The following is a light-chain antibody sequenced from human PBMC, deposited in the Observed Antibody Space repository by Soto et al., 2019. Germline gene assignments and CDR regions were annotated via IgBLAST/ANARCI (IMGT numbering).Light chain of an antibody. CDR3: QQYMSSMT. CDR2: GAS. V-gene: IGKV3-20*01. CDR1: QSVDTTF. Sequence: EIVLTQSPGSLSLSPGQRATLSCRASQSVDTTFFAWYQKKPGHAPRLLIYGASKRTTGTPDWFSGSWAGTYFTLISSRLPEEYVALYYCQQYMSSMTFGQGTKVEIK. J-gene: IGKJ1*01.